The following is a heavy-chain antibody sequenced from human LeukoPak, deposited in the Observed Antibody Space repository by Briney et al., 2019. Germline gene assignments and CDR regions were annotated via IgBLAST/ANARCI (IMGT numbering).Heavy chain of an antibody. Sequence: GGSLRLSCAASGFTFSSYSMNWVRQAPGKGLEWVSYISSSSSTIYYADSVKGRFTISRDNSKNTLYLQMNSLRAEDTAVYCCAKDRGGYSYGLTPYYFDYWGQGTLVTVSS. D-gene: IGHD5-18*01. CDR1: GFTFSSYS. V-gene: IGHV3-48*01. CDR3: AKDRGGYSYGLTPYYFDY. J-gene: IGHJ4*02. CDR2: ISSSSSTI.